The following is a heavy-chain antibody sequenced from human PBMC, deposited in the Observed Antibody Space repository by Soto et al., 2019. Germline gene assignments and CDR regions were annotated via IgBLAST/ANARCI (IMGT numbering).Heavy chain of an antibody. CDR1: GGSIRSGGYY. Sequence: TLSLTCTVSGGSIRSGGYYWSWIRQHPGKGLEWIGYIYYSGSTYYNPSLKSRVTISVDTSKNQFSLKLRSVTAADTAVYYCARELRMVLSPNYYFEYWGQGTLVTVSS. J-gene: IGHJ4*02. CDR3: ARELRMVLSPNYYFEY. D-gene: IGHD7-27*01. CDR2: IYYSGST. V-gene: IGHV4-31*03.